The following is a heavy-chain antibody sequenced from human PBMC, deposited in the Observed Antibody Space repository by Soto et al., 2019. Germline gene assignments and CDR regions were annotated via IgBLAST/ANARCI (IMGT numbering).Heavy chain of an antibody. CDR2: IYHSGST. CDR1: GGSISSSNW. D-gene: IGHD3-10*01. V-gene: IGHV4-4*02. Sequence: QVQLQESGPGLVKPSGTLSLTCAVSGGSISSSNWWSWVRQPPGKGLEWIGEIYHSGSTNYNPSXKSRVTISVDXXKXQXXLKLSSVTAADTAVYYCARQIRITMVRGVIMHFDYWGQGTLVTVSS. J-gene: IGHJ4*02. CDR3: ARQIRITMVRGVIMHFDY.